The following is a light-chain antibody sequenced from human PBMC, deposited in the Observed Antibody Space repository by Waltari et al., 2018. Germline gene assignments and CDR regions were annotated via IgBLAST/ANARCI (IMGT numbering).Light chain of an antibody. J-gene: IGKJ2*01. V-gene: IGKV3-11*01. CDR3: QQYDTMPHT. CDR2: DAS. CDR1: QSVSSF. Sequence: EVVLTQSPATLSLSPGERATLSCRASQSVSSFLAWYQQKPGQAPRRLIYDASNRATGTPARFSGSGSGTDFTLTISSLEPEDFAVFYCQQYDTMPHTFGQGTKLEIK.